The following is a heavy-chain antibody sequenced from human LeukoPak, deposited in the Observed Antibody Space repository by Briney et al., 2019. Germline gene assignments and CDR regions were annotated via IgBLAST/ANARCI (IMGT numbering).Heavy chain of an antibody. CDR1: GFTFTNYG. Sequence: GATVKVSCKASGFTFTNYGISWVRLAPGQGLEWMGWISAYNGDTKYTQKFQGRVTMTTDSSTSTAYMELRSLRSDDTAVYYCARSGGWAYGDYDGFIAFDIWGQGTMVTVSS. CDR2: ISAYNGDT. J-gene: IGHJ3*02. V-gene: IGHV1-18*01. CDR3: ARSGGWAYGDYDGFIAFDI. D-gene: IGHD4-17*01.